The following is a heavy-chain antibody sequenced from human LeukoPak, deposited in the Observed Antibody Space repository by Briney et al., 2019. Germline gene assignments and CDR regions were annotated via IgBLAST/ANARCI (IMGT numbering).Heavy chain of an antibody. J-gene: IGHJ4*02. Sequence: PGGSLRLSCAASDFTFRTYAMSWVRQAPGKGLEWVSGISGSGGGTYYADSVKGRFTISRDNSKNTLYLQMNSLRAEDSAVYYCARLYYDYVWGSYPYDYWGQGTLVTVSS. CDR3: ARLYYDYVWGSYPYDY. V-gene: IGHV3-23*01. CDR1: DFTFRTYA. D-gene: IGHD3-16*02. CDR2: ISGSGGGT.